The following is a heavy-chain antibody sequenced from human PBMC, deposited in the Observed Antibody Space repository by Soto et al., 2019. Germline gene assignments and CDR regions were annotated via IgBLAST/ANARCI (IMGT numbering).Heavy chain of an antibody. D-gene: IGHD5-12*01. CDR2: IWDDGSKK. Sequence: QVQLVESGGGVVQPGTSLRLSCAASGLNFRGYGFHWVRQAPGKGLDWVAVIWDDGSKKFYADSVKGLFTFSRDDSRTTLFLQINSLRDEDTAIYYCVTEGVNTGARSLGYFNYWGQGTLVTVSS. J-gene: IGHJ4*02. CDR1: GLNFRGYG. V-gene: IGHV3-33*01. CDR3: VTEGVNTGARSLGYFNY.